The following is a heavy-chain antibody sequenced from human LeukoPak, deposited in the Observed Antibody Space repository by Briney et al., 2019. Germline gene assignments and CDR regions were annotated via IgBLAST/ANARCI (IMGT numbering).Heavy chain of an antibody. V-gene: IGHV1-69*13. CDR2: IIPIFGTA. CDR1: GGTFSSYA. J-gene: IGHJ5*02. CDR3: ARDRYGVVLYNWFDP. D-gene: IGHD3-3*01. Sequence: ASVKVSCKASGGTFSSYAISWVRQAPGQGLEWMGGIIPIFGTANYAQKFQGRVTITADESTSTAYMELSSLRSEDTAVYYCARDRYGVVLYNWFDPWGQGTLVTVSS.